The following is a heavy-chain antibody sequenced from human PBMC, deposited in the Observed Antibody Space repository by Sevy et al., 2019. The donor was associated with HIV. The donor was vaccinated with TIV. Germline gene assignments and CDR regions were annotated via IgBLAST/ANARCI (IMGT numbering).Heavy chain of an antibody. V-gene: IGHV3-30-3*01. D-gene: IGHD3-22*01. CDR1: GFIFSNYA. CDR2: ISADGGVK. J-gene: IGHJ3*01. CDR3: ARDNYYDSTSLGSFDV. Sequence: GGSLRLSCAASGFIFSNYAMPWVRQAPGRGLEWVAIISADGGVKYYADSVKGRFTISRDNSDNTLSLQMNSLRTEESALYYCARDNYYDSTSLGSFDVWGQGTMVTVSS.